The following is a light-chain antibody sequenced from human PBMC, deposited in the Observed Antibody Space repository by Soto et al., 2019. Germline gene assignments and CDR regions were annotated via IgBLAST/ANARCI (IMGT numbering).Light chain of an antibody. V-gene: IGLV1-47*01. CDR3: AAWDDRLTDYV. Sequence: QSVQSHPPSASWTPGHRVTISCSGGISNIGSNPVYWHQHLPGTAPKLLVYRNNQRPSGVPDRFSDSKSGTSAFLAISGLRSEDEPDYYCAAWDDRLTDYVFGTGTKVTAL. J-gene: IGLJ1*01. CDR1: ISNIGSNP. CDR2: RNN.